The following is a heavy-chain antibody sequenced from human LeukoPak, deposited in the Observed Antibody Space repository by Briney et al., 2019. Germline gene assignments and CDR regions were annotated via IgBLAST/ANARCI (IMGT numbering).Heavy chain of an antibody. CDR2: IIPIFGTA. J-gene: IGHJ3*02. D-gene: IGHD2-15*01. CDR1: GGTFSSYA. Sequence: SVKVSCKASGGTFSSYAISWVRQAPGQGLEWMGGIIPIFGTANYAQKFQGRVTITTDESTSTAYMELSSLRSEDTAVYYCARGYCSGGSCYADAFDIWGQGTMVTVSS. V-gene: IGHV1-69*05. CDR3: ARGYCSGGSCYADAFDI.